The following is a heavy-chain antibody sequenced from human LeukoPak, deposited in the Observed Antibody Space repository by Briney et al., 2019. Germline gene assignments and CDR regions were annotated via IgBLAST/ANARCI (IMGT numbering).Heavy chain of an antibody. CDR2: ISGSGGST. CDR3: ANFWGIPTLLL. J-gene: IGHJ4*02. V-gene: IGHV3-23*01. Sequence: GGSLRLSCAASGFTFSSFAMSWVRQAPGKGLEWVSAISGSGGSTYYADSVKGRFTISRDNSKNTLYLQMNSLRAEDTAVYYCANFWGIPTLLLWGQGTLVTVSS. CDR1: GFTFSSFA. D-gene: IGHD2-15*01.